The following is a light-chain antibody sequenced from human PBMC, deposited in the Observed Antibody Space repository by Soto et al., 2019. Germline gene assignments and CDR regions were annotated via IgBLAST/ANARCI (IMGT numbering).Light chain of an antibody. CDR1: QSVLYSSNNKNY. CDR2: WAS. V-gene: IGKV4-1*01. CDR3: QQYYSTSLWT. Sequence: DIVMTQSPDSLAVSLGERATINCKSSQSVLYSSNNKNYLAWYQQKPGQPPKLLIYWASTRESGVPDRFSGSGSETDLTLTISSVQAEDGAVYYCQQYYSTSLWTFGQGTKVEIK. J-gene: IGKJ1*01.